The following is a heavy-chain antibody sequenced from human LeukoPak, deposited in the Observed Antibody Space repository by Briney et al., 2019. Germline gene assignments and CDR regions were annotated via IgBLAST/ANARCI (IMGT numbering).Heavy chain of an antibody. CDR1: GYTFTGYY. Sequence: ASVKVSCKASGYTFTGYYMHWVGQAPGQGLEWMGWINPNSGGTNYAQKFQGRVTMTRDTSISTAYMELSRLRSDDTAVYYCARDLLPDYSNYVFDYWGQGTLVTVSS. J-gene: IGHJ4*02. CDR3: ARDLLPDYSNYVFDY. D-gene: IGHD4-11*01. V-gene: IGHV1-2*02. CDR2: INPNSGGT.